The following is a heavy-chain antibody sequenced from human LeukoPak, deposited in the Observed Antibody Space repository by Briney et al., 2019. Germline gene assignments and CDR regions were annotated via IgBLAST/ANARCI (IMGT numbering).Heavy chain of an antibody. CDR2: ISSSSSYI. CDR3: AKDHGSSWYDVYFDY. Sequence: GGSLRLSCAASGFTFSSYSMNWVRQAPGKGLEWVSSISSSSSYIYYADSVKGRFTISRDNAKNSLYLQMNSLRAEDTAVYYCAKDHGSSWYDVYFDYWGQGTLVTVSS. D-gene: IGHD6-13*01. CDR1: GFTFSSYS. V-gene: IGHV3-21*01. J-gene: IGHJ4*02.